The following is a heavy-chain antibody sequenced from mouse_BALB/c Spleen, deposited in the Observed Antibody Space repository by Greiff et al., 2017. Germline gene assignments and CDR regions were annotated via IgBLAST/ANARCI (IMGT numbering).Heavy chain of an antibody. CDR2: ISSGSSTI. D-gene: IGHD2-4*01. V-gene: IGHV5-17*02. J-gene: IGHJ4*01. CDR3: ARRNYDEDYAMDY. Sequence: EVHLVESGGGLVQPGGSRKLSCAASGFTFSSFGMHWVRQAPEKGLEWVAYISSGSSTIYYADTVKGRFTISRDNPKNTLFLQMTSLRSEDTAMYYCARRNYDEDYAMDYWGQGTSVTVSS. CDR1: GFTFSSFG.